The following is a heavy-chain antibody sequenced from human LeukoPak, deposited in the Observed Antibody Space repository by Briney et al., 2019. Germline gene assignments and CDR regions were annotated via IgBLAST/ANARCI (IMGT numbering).Heavy chain of an antibody. V-gene: IGHV4-31*03. CDR2: ISYSGNT. CDR1: GGSVSSGAYY. CDR3: ARATVATPSEFDY. D-gene: IGHD4-17*01. J-gene: IGHJ4*02. Sequence: TLSLTCTVSGGSVSSGAYYWSWIRQHPGQGLEWIGYISYSGNTYYNPSLRSRASISADTPKSQFSLKLSSTTAADTAVYYCARATVATPSEFDYWGQGTLVTVSS.